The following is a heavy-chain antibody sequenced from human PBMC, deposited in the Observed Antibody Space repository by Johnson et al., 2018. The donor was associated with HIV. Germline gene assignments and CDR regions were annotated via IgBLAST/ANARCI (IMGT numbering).Heavy chain of an antibody. Sequence: QVQLVESGGGVVQPGRSLRLSCAASGFTFSSYGMHWVRQAPGKGLEWVAVISYDGSNKYYADSVTGRFTISRDNSKNTLYLQMNSLRAEDTAVYYCAKDLFTEREDDVFDIWGQGTMVTVSS. CDR3: AKDLFTEREDDVFDI. CDR2: ISYDGSNK. V-gene: IGHV3-30*18. J-gene: IGHJ3*02. D-gene: IGHD1-26*01. CDR1: GFTFSSYG.